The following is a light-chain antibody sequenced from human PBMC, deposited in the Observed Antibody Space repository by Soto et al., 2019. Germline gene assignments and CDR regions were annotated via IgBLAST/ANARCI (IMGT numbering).Light chain of an antibody. V-gene: IGLV1-44*01. Sequence: QSVLTQPPSASGTPGQRVTISCSGSSSNIGSNTVNWYQQLPGTAPKLLIYSNNQRPSVVPDRFSGSKSGTAGTLAISGLQSEHEADYYCAAWDDSLNAVVFGGGTKLTVL. CDR1: SSNIGSNT. J-gene: IGLJ2*01. CDR3: AAWDDSLNAVV. CDR2: SNN.